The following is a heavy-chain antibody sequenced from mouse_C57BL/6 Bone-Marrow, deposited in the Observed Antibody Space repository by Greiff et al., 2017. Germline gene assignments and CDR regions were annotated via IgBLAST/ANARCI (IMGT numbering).Heavy chain of an antibody. CDR3: ARGQLGDY. J-gene: IGHJ2*01. V-gene: IGHV5-16*01. CDR2: INYDGSST. D-gene: IGHD4-1*02. CDR1: GFTFSDYY. Sequence: DVKLVESEGGLVQPGSSMKLSCTASGFTFSDYYMAWVRQVPEKGLEWVANINYDGSSTYYLASLTSRFIISRDNAKNILYLQMSSLKSEDTATYYCARGQLGDYWGQGTTLTVSS.